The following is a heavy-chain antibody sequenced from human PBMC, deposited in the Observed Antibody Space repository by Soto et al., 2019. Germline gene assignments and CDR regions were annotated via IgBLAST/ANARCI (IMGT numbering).Heavy chain of an antibody. Sequence: ASVKVSCKVSGYTLTELSMHWVRQAPGKGLEWMGGFDPEDGETIYAQKFQGRVTMTEDTSTDTAYMELSSLRSEDTAVYYCATDRVFSGSYAYDGLFGYWGQGTLVTVSS. D-gene: IGHD1-26*01. CDR3: ATDRVFSGSYAYDGLFGY. CDR2: FDPEDGET. V-gene: IGHV1-24*01. CDR1: GYTLTELS. J-gene: IGHJ4*02.